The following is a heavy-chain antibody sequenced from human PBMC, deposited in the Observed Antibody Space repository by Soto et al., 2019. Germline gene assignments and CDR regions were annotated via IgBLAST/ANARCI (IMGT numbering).Heavy chain of an antibody. CDR1: GGTFSSYA. CDR3: IGMNYYGMHV. J-gene: IGHJ6*02. V-gene: IGHV1-69*13. D-gene: IGHD1-1*01. Sequence: GASVKVSCKASGGTFSSYAITWVRQAPGQGLEWMGGIIPMFGAANYAQKFQGRVTITADESASTAYMELSSLRSEDTAVYYCIGMNYYGMHVWCQGTTVTVSS. CDR2: IIPMFGAA.